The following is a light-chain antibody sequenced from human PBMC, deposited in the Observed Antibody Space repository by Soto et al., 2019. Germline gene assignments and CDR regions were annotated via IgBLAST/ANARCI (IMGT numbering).Light chain of an antibody. Sequence: EIVLTQSPGTLSLSPGERATRSCRASQSFSSSLAWYQQKPCQAPRLLIYGASNRATGIPDRFSGSGSGTDFTLTISRLEPEDFAMYFCQQYVSSPQTFGQGTKVDIK. V-gene: IGKV3-20*01. CDR3: QQYVSSPQT. J-gene: IGKJ1*01. CDR2: GAS. CDR1: QSFSSS.